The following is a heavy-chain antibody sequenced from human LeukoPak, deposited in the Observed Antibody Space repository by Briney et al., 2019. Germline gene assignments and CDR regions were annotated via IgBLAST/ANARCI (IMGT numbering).Heavy chain of an antibody. CDR3: ARVTDSTRVWAFDI. D-gene: IGHD2-21*02. V-gene: IGHV4-59*11. CDR1: GDSIRSHY. J-gene: IGHJ3*02. Sequence: SETLSLTCTVSGDSIRSHYWSWIRQPPGKRLEWIVYIRYSGSTSYNPSLKNRVTTSLDTSKNQFSLNLNSVTAADTAVYYCARVTDSTRVWAFDIWGQGTMVTVSS. CDR2: IRYSGST.